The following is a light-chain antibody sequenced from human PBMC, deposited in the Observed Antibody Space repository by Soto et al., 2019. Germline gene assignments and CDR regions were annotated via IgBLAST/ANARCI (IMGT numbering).Light chain of an antibody. Sequence: QPVLTQPPSVSGTPGQRVIISCSGSTSNIGRNTVNWYQQVPGTAPKLLIYNHNQRPSGVPDRFSGSKSGTSASLAISGLQSEDEADYYCAAWDDRLNGFYVFGTGTKLTVL. CDR2: NHN. J-gene: IGLJ1*01. V-gene: IGLV1-44*01. CDR3: AAWDDRLNGFYV. CDR1: TSNIGRNT.